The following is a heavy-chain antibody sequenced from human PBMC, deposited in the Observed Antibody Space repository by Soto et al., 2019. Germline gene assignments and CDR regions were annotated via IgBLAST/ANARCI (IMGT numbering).Heavy chain of an antibody. CDR2: ISSSSSYI. CDR1: GFTFSSYS. Sequence: GSLRLSCADSGFTFSSYSMNWVRKAPGKGLEWVSSISSSSSYIYYADSVKGRFTISRDNAKNSLYLQMNSLRAEDTAVYYCASGYDSSGPGNYFDYWGQGTLVTVSS. D-gene: IGHD3-22*01. CDR3: ASGYDSSGPGNYFDY. V-gene: IGHV3-21*01. J-gene: IGHJ4*02.